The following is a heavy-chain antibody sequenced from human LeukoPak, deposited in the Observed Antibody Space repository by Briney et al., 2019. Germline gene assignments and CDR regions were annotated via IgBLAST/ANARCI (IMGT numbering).Heavy chain of an antibody. V-gene: IGHV4-59*01. CDR2: IYNRGSP. CDR1: GGSISSYY. J-gene: IGHJ5*02. Sequence: SETLSLTCTVSGGSISSYYWSWIRQPPGKGLEWIGYIYNRGSPNYNPSLKSRVTMSVDTSKNQFSLKLSSVTAADTAVYYCAKDLYYYDTNAYYFDWFDPWGQGTLVTVSS. D-gene: IGHD3-22*01. CDR3: AKDLYYYDTNAYYFDWFDP.